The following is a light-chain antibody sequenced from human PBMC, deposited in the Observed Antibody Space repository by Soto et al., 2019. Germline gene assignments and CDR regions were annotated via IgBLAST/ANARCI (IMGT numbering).Light chain of an antibody. CDR3: QHRSNWPLT. Sequence: EIVLTQSPATLSLSPGERATLSCRASQSVSRYLAWYQQRPGQAPRLLIYDASNRATGIPARFSGSGSGTDFTLTISSLEPEDFAVYYCQHRSNWPLTFGGGTKVDIK. CDR1: QSVSRY. J-gene: IGKJ4*01. V-gene: IGKV3-11*01. CDR2: DAS.